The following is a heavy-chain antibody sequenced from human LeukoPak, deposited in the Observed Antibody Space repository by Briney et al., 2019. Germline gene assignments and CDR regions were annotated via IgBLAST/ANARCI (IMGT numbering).Heavy chain of an antibody. CDR1: GFTFSSYA. V-gene: IGHV3-64D*09. D-gene: IGHD1-7*01. Sequence: GGSLRLSCSASGFTFSSYAMHWVRQAPGKGLEYVSAISSNGGSTYYADSVKGRFTISRDNSKNTLYLQMSSLRAEDTAVYYCARELSGTTSYYFDYWGQGTLVTVSS. CDR2: ISSNGGST. CDR3: ARELSGTTSYYFDY. J-gene: IGHJ4*02.